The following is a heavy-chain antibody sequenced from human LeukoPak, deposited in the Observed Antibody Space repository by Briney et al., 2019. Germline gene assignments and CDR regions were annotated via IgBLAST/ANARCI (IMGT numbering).Heavy chain of an antibody. J-gene: IGHJ4*02. V-gene: IGHV1-18*01. CDR2: ISAYNGNT. CDR1: GYTFTSYG. D-gene: IGHD3-10*01. CDR3: ARDRDRITMVRGVIIQFDY. Sequence: GASVKVSCKASGYTFTSYGISWVRQAPGQGLEWMGWISAYNGNTNYAQKLQGRVTMTTDTSTSTAYMELRSLRSDDTAVYYCARDRDRITMVRGVIIQFDYWGQGTLVTVSS.